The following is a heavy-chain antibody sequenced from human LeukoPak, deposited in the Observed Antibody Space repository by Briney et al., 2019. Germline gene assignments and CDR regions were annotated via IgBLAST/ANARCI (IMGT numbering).Heavy chain of an antibody. V-gene: IGHV4-59*08. Sequence: SETLSLTCTVSGGSISGFYWSWIRQPPGKGLKWIGYIHYSGSTNYNPSPKSRVIISLDTSKNQFSLRLSSVTAADTAVYYCARHARKRLTSNWDFWGQGTLVTVSS. J-gene: IGHJ4*02. CDR3: ARHARKRLTSNWDF. CDR1: GGSISGFY. CDR2: IHYSGST. D-gene: IGHD2-21*02.